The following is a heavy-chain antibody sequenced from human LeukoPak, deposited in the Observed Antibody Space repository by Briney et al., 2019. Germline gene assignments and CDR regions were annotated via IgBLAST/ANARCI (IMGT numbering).Heavy chain of an antibody. CDR3: AKVLRYFDWLFGPWYFDY. J-gene: IGHJ4*02. CDR1: GFTFSSYG. CDR2: IRYDGSNK. D-gene: IGHD3-9*01. V-gene: IGHV3-30*02. Sequence: PGGSLRLSCAASGFTFSSYGMHWVRQAPGKGLEWVAFIRYDGSNKYYADSVKGRFTISRDNSKNTLYLQMNSLRAEDTAVYYCAKVLRYFDWLFGPWYFDYWGQGTLVTVSS.